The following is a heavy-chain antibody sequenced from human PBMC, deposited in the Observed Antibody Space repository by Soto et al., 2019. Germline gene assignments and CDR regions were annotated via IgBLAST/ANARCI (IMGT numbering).Heavy chain of an antibody. V-gene: IGHV1-69*06. CDR3: ARGVAAAENWFL. CDR2: IIPIFGTA. CDR1: GGTFSSYA. J-gene: IGHJ4*02. Sequence: GASVKVSCKASGGTFSSYAISWVRQAPGQGLEWMGGIIPIFGTANYARKFQGRVTITADKSTSTAYMELSSLRSEDTAVYYCARGVAAAENWFLWVQGTLVTVSS. D-gene: IGHD6-13*01.